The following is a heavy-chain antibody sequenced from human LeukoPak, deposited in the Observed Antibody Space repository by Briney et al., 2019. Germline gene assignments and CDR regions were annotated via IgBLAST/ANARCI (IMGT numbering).Heavy chain of an antibody. CDR3: ARALYTENSYFDY. CDR2: IIPIYGTA. CDR1: GDTFNSYD. Sequence: SVKVSCKASGASGDTFNSYDFSWLRQAPGQGLQWMGGIIPIYGTAKYTEKFQGRVTITADESTSTAYMELSRLRSEDTAVYYCARALYTENSYFDYWGQGTLVTVPS. J-gene: IGHJ4*02. V-gene: IGHV1-69*01. D-gene: IGHD4-11*01.